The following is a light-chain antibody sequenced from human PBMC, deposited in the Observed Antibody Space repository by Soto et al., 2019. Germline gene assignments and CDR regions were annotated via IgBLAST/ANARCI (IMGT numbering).Light chain of an antibody. CDR2: AAS. V-gene: IGKV1-27*01. CDR3: QNYNGPLYT. Sequence: DIQMTQSPSSLSASVGDRVTITCRASQGISNFLAWYQQKPGKVPKLLIYAASTLQSGVPSRFIGSGSGTDFTLTISSLQPEDVATYYCQNYNGPLYTFGQGTKLEIK. CDR1: QGISNF. J-gene: IGKJ2*01.